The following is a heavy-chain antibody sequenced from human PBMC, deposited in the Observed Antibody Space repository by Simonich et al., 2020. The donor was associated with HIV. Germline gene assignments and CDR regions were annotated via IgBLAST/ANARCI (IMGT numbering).Heavy chain of an antibody. V-gene: IGHV4-34*12. Sequence: QVQLRQWGAGLLKPSETLSLTCAVYGESFSGYYWTWIRQPPGKGLEWIGEIIHSGSTNYNPSLKSRVTISVDSSKKQFSLKLSSVTAADTAVYYCARLERGIDAFDIWGQGTMVTVSS. CDR1: GESFSGYY. J-gene: IGHJ3*02. D-gene: IGHD7-27*01. CDR3: ARLERGIDAFDI. CDR2: IIHSGST.